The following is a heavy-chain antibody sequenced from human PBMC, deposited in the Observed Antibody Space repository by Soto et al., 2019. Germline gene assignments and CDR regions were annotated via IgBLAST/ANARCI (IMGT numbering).Heavy chain of an antibody. CDR3: ASVGGDGYNPWTAWYIDL. D-gene: IGHD2-21*01. Sequence: GGSLRLSCAASGFTFSSYDMNWVRLAPGKGLEWVSYISRSGSTIYYADSVQGRFTISRDNAKNSLFLQMNSLRVEDTAVYYCASVGGDGYNPWTAWYIDLWGRGTLVTVSS. CDR1: GFTFSSYD. V-gene: IGHV3-48*03. J-gene: IGHJ2*01. CDR2: ISRSGSTI.